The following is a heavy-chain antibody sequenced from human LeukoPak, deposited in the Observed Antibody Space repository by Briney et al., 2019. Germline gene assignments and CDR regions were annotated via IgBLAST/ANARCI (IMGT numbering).Heavy chain of an antibody. CDR3: AKEGVGGFYYDSSGYYYFDY. CDR2: ISGSGGST. Sequence: PGGSLRLSCAASGFTFSSYAMSWVRQAPGKGLEWVSAISGSGGSTYYADSVKGRFTISRDNSKNTLYLQMNSLRAEDTAVYYCAKEGVGGFYYDSSGYYYFDYWGQETLVTVSS. J-gene: IGHJ4*02. CDR1: GFTFSSYA. D-gene: IGHD3-22*01. V-gene: IGHV3-23*01.